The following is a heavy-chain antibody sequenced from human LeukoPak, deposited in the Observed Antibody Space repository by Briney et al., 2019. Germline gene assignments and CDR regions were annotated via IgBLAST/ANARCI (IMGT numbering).Heavy chain of an antibody. D-gene: IGHD3-22*01. CDR3: AKLDYYDSSGYPHLFDY. Sequence: GGSLRLSCAASGFTFSSYGMHWVRQAPGKGLEWVAFIRNDGSNKYYADSVKGRFTISRDNSKNTLYLQMNSLRAEDTAVYYCAKLDYYDSSGYPHLFDYWGQGTPVTVSS. CDR1: GFTFSSYG. CDR2: IRNDGSNK. J-gene: IGHJ4*02. V-gene: IGHV3-30*02.